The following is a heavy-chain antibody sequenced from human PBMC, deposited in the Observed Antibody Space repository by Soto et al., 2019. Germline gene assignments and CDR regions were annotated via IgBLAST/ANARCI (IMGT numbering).Heavy chain of an antibody. CDR3: AAEPGGGGY. Sequence: EVQLVESGGGLIQPGGSLRLSCAVSGFTVSNNYMSWVRQAPGKGLEGVSVIYSGGYTAYGDSVKGRFTISRDNSKNNLYLPKDTRRAHGPGVFYGAAEPGGGGYWGQGTLVTVSS. CDR2: IYSGGYT. CDR1: GFTVSNNY. D-gene: IGHD2-15*01. V-gene: IGHV3-53*01. J-gene: IGHJ4*02.